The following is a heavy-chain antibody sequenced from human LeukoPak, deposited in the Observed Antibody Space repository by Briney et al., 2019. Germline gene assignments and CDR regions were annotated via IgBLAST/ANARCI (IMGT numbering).Heavy chain of an antibody. J-gene: IGHJ4*02. Sequence: GESLQISCKGSGYRFTSYWIGWVRQMPGKGLEWMGIIYPGDSDTRYSPSFQGQVTISADKSISTAYLQWSSLKASDTAMYYCARQNAGYCGGGSCYLSDYWGQGTLVTVSS. V-gene: IGHV5-51*01. CDR3: ARQNAGYCGGGSCYLSDY. CDR2: IYPGDSDT. CDR1: GYRFTSYW. D-gene: IGHD2-15*01.